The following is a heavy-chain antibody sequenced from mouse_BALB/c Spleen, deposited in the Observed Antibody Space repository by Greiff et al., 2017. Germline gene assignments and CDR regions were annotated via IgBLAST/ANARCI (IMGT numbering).Heavy chain of an antibody. CDR2: ISYSGST. CDR1: GYSITSDYA. V-gene: IGHV3-2*02. CDR3: ARGGWGNYLDY. J-gene: IGHJ2*01. Sequence: EVKLLESGPGLVKPSQSLSLTCTVTGYSITSDYAWNWIRQFPGNKLEWMGYISYSGSTSYNPSLKSRISITRDTSKNQFFLQLNSVTTEDTATYYCARGGWGNYLDYWGQGTTLTVSS. D-gene: IGHD2-3*01.